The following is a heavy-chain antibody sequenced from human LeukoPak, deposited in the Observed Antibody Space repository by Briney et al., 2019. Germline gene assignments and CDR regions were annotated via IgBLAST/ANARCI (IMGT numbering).Heavy chain of an antibody. D-gene: IGHD5-24*01. CDR2: IYPGDSDT. CDR3: ARHRLEGNHDTFDI. V-gene: IGHV5-51*01. J-gene: IGHJ3*02. Sequence: GGSLKISCKGSGYIFTTYWIGWVRQPPGKGLDWMGVIYPGDSDTRYSPSFQGQLTISADKSISSAYLQWSSLKASDTAMYYCARHRLEGNHDTFDIWGQGTMVTVSS. CDR1: GYIFTTYW.